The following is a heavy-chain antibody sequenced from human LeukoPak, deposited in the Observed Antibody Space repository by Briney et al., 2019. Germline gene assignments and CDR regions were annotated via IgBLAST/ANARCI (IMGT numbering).Heavy chain of an antibody. CDR2: INPNSGGT. D-gene: IGHD2-2*01. J-gene: IGHJ4*02. Sequence: ASVKVSCKASGYTFTGYYMHWVRQAPGQGLEWMGRINPNSGGTNYAQKFQGRVTMTRDTSISTAYMELSRLISDDTAVYYCARSLFYCSSTSCYAGFSGFDYWGQGTLVTVSS. V-gene: IGHV1-2*06. CDR1: GYTFTGYY. CDR3: ARSLFYCSSTSCYAGFSGFDY.